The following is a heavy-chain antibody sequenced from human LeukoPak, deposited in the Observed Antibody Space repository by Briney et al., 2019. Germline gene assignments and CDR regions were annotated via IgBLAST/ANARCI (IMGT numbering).Heavy chain of an antibody. V-gene: IGHV1-3*01. Sequence: GASVKVSCKPSGYTFTSFAIHWVRQAPGQRLEWMGWINAGNGNTKYSQKFQGRVTISRDTSASTAYMELSSLRSEDTAVYFCARTAYDILTGEIHNWFDPWGQGTLVTVSS. CDR1: GYTFTSFA. D-gene: IGHD3-9*01. CDR2: INAGNGNT. CDR3: ARTAYDILTGEIHNWFDP. J-gene: IGHJ5*02.